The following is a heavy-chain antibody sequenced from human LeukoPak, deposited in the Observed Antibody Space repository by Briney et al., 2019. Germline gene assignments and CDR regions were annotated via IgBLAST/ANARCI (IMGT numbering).Heavy chain of an antibody. CDR2: IWYDGSQT. V-gene: IGHV3-33*06. CDR1: GFMFNTYG. D-gene: IGHD3-22*01. CDR3: ANGYVSSGYYYFFQY. Sequence: PGTSLRLSCVASGFMFNTYGMHWVRQPPGKGLEWVAVIWYDGSQTYYAESLKGRFTISRDNSKNTLYLQMNSLRAEDTAVYYCANGYVSSGYYYFFQYWGQGTLVTVSS. J-gene: IGHJ4*02.